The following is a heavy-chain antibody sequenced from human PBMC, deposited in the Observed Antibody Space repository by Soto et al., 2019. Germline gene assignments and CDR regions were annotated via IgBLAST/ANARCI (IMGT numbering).Heavy chain of an antibody. J-gene: IGHJ5*02. Sequence: SVKVSCKTSGFTFTSATVQWVRQARGQRLEWIGWIVVGSGNTDYAQNFHERVTITRDMSTSAVYMELSSLTSDDTAVYYCAAADYDFWSGYYGPWGQGTLVTVS. CDR1: GFTFTSAT. D-gene: IGHD3-3*01. V-gene: IGHV1-58*01. CDR2: IVVGSGNT. CDR3: AAADYDFWSGYYGP.